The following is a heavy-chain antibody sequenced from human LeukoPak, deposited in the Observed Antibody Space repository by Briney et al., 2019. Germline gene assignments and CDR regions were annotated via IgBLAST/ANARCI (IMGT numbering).Heavy chain of an antibody. CDR3: ARHIGGGIEDMGV. J-gene: IGHJ6*03. CDR1: GGSIGTYY. Sequence: SETLSLTCTVSGGSIGTYYWSWIRQSPGKGLEWIGYIYVTGTRYNPYLQSRVTISVDRSRNQFFLKMSSVTAADTAVYYCARHIGGGIEDMGVWGKGTKVIVSS. CDR2: IYVTGT. D-gene: IGHD3-16*02. V-gene: IGHV4-59*08.